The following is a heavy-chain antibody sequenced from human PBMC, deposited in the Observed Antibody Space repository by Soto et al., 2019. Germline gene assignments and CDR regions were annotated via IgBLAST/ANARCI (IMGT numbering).Heavy chain of an antibody. J-gene: IGHJ4*02. CDR1: GGSISSGDYY. D-gene: IGHD6-6*01. CDR2: IYYSGST. V-gene: IGHV4-30-4*01. CDR3: ARDTFAVVDSSSSGSFDY. Sequence: QVQLQESGPGLVKPSQTLSLTCTVSGGSISSGDYYWSWIRQPPGKGLEWIGYIYYSGSTYYNPSLKSRVTRSVDTSKNQFSLKLSSVTAADTAVYYCARDTFAVVDSSSSGSFDYWGQGTLVTVSS.